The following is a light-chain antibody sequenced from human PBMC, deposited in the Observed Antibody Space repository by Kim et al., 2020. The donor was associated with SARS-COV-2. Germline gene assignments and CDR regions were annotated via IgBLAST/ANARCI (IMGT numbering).Light chain of an antibody. CDR3: QAWDSSTAV. J-gene: IGLJ3*02. Sequence: SYELTQPPSVSVSPGQTASITCSGDKLGEKYACWYQQKPGQSPVVVIYQDNKRPSGIPERFSGSNSGNTATLTISGTQAMDEADYYCQAWDSSTAVFGGGTQLTVL. CDR2: QDN. V-gene: IGLV3-1*01. CDR1: KLGEKY.